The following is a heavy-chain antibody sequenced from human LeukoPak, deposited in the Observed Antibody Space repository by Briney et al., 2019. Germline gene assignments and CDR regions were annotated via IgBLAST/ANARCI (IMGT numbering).Heavy chain of an antibody. V-gene: IGHV3-23*01. J-gene: IGHJ5*02. CDR2: ISGSGGST. CDR1: GFTFSSYA. D-gene: IGHD5-12*01. CDR3: AKDQFTGREMATIRNWFDP. Sequence: PGGSLRLSCAASGFTFSSYAMSWVRQAPGKGLEWVSAISGSGGSTHYADSVKGRFTISRDNSKNTLYLQMNSLRAEDTAVYYCAKDQFTGREMATIRNWFDPWGQGTLVTASS.